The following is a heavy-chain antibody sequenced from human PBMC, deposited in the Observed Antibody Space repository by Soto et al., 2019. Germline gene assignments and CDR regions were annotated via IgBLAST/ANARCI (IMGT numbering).Heavy chain of an antibody. Sequence: EVQLLESGGGLVQPGGSLRLSCAASGFTFSSYAMSWVRQAPGKGLELVSAISGSGGSTDYADSVKGRFTISRDNSKNTLYLQMNSLRAEDTAVYYCAKGGRQLALYYYYGMDVWGQGTTVTVSS. CDR1: GFTFSSYA. CDR2: ISGSGGST. CDR3: AKGGRQLALYYYYGMDV. J-gene: IGHJ6*02. V-gene: IGHV3-23*01. D-gene: IGHD6-13*01.